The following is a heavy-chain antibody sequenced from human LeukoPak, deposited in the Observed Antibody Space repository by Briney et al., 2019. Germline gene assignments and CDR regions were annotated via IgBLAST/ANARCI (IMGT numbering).Heavy chain of an antibody. Sequence: PSETLSLTCAVSGYSFSSGYYWGWIRQPPGKGLEWLRSIYHSGSTYYNPSLKSRVTISVDTSKNQFSLKLSSVTAADTAVYYCARAASSGGDYFDYWGQGTLVTVSS. D-gene: IGHD1-1*01. V-gene: IGHV4-38-2*01. CDR2: IYHSGST. CDR1: GYSFSSGYY. J-gene: IGHJ4*02. CDR3: ARAASSGGDYFDY.